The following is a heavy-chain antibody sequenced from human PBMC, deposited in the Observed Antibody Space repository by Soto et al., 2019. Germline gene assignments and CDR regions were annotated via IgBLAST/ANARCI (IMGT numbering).Heavy chain of an antibody. D-gene: IGHD1-1*01. CDR3: ASGWQLKDYYAMDV. V-gene: IGHV3-21*01. CDR1: GFTFSSYG. J-gene: IGHJ6*02. Sequence: EVQLVESGGGLVKPGGSLRLSCVGSGFTFSSYGLHWVRQAPGKGLEWVSSISSRSSYIYYADLVKGRFTISRDNAKRSLFLQMNTLRAEDTAMYYCASGWQLKDYYAMDVWGQGTTVTVSS. CDR2: ISSRSSYI.